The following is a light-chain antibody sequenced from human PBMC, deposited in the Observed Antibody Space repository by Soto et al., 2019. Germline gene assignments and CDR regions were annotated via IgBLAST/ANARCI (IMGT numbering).Light chain of an antibody. V-gene: IGKV3-15*01. CDR2: GAS. CDR1: QSISRN. J-gene: IGKJ1*01. Sequence: EIVMTQSPATLSVSPGDRVTLSCRASQSISRNLAWYQQKPGQAPRLLIYGASTRATGIPARFSGSGSGTDFTLTISRLEPEDFAVYYCQQYGSSGTFGQGTKVDI. CDR3: QQYGSSGT.